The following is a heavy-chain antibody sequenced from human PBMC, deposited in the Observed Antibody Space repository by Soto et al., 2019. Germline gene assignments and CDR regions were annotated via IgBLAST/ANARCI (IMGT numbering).Heavy chain of an antibody. Sequence: VQLVQSGAEVKKPGSSVKVSCKAFGGTFSRLAVSWVRQAPGQGLERMGAIIPVFDESRYERKFQGRLTITADKSTGTAYMELSSLTSDDAAVYYCATEKKIRGPPDSWGQGTLVTVSS. D-gene: IGHD3-10*01. V-gene: IGHV1-69*06. CDR3: ATEKKIRGPPDS. CDR1: GGTFSRLA. CDR2: IIPVFDES. J-gene: IGHJ5*01.